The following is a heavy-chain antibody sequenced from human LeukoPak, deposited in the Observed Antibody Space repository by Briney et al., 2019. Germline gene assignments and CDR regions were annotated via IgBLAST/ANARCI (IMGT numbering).Heavy chain of an antibody. CDR2: ISGSGGST. J-gene: IGHJ4*02. D-gene: IGHD3-16*02. CDR3: AKDTIKWGSYRYFDY. CDR1: GCSFSSYA. Sequence: GGSLRLSCAASGCSFSSYAMSWLRQAPGKGLEGVSAISGSGGSTYYADSVKGRFTISRDNSKNTLYLQMNSLRAEDTAVYYCAKDTIKWGSYRYFDYWGQGTLVTVSS. V-gene: IGHV3-23*01.